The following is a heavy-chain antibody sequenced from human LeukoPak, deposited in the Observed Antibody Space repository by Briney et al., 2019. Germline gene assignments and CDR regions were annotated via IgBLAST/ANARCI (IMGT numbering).Heavy chain of an antibody. CDR2: IWYDGSKK. V-gene: IGHV3-33*01. D-gene: IGHD6-13*01. Sequence: GGPLRLSCAASGFTFSSYGMHWVRQATGKGLVWVAFIWYDGSKKYYADSVKGRFTSSRDNSKNTLYLQMNSLRAEDTAVYYCARDPSRPYSSSWLDYWGQGTLVTVSS. CDR3: ARDPSRPYSSSWLDY. CDR1: GFTFSSYG. J-gene: IGHJ4*02.